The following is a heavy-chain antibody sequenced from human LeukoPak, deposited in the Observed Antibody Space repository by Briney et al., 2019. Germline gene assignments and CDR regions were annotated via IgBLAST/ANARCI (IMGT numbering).Heavy chain of an antibody. J-gene: IGHJ4*02. Sequence: GGSLRLSCAASGFTFSSYAMSWVRQAPGKGLEWVSAISGSGGSTYYADSVKGRFTISRDNSKNTLYLQMNSLRAEDTAVYYCAKVPVIVVVTAPSFDYWGQGTLVTVSS. CDR2: ISGSGGST. V-gene: IGHV3-23*01. D-gene: IGHD3-22*01. CDR1: GFTFSSYA. CDR3: AKVPVIVVVTAPSFDY.